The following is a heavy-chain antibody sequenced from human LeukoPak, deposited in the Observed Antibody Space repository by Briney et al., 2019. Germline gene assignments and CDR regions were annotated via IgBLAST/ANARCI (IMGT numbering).Heavy chain of an antibody. D-gene: IGHD3-9*01. CDR3: AKDAPLFDHYYGIDV. CDR2: ISGDGTTT. Sequence: GGSLRLSCAASGLNLDAYAMHWVRQAPGKGLEWVSLISGDGTTTYYADSVKGRFTISRDNSKNSLFLEMNSLRSEDTALYYCAKDAPLFDHYYGIDVWGQGNTVTVSS. V-gene: IGHV3-43*02. J-gene: IGHJ6*02. CDR1: GLNLDAYA.